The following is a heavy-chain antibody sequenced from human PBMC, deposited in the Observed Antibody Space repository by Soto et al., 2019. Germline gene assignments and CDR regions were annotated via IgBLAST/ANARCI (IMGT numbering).Heavy chain of an antibody. CDR2: IVVGSGNT. J-gene: IGHJ5*02. V-gene: IGHV1-58*01. CDR1: GFTFSSST. D-gene: IGHD3-3*01. Sequence: GASVKVSCKASGFTFSSSTVQWVRQARGQRLGWIGWIVVGSGNTDYAQKFQERVTITRDMSTSAVYMELSSLKSDDTAVYYCAAVDYDFWSDYYGPWGQGTLVTVSS. CDR3: AAVDYDFWSDYYGP.